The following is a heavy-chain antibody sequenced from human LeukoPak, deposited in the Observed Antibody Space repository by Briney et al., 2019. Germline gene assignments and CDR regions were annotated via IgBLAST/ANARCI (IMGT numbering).Heavy chain of an antibody. CDR1: GFTVSSNY. D-gene: IGHD2-2*01. J-gene: IGHJ4*02. V-gene: IGHV3-66*04. CDR2: LYSGGST. CDR3: ARHRGYCSSTSCYPYYFDY. Sequence: GGSLRLSCAASGFTVSSNYMSWVRQAPGKVLEWVSGLYSGGSTNYADSVKGRFTISRDNSKNALYLQRNSLRAEDSAVYYCARHRGYCSSTSCYPYYFDYWGQGTLVTVSS.